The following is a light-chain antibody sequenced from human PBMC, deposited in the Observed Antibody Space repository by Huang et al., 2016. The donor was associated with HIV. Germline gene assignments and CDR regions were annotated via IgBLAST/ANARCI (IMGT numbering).Light chain of an antibody. CDR1: QGISNY. Sequence: DIQMTQSPSSLSASVGDRVTITCRASQGISNYLAWYQQKPGKVPKLLIYGASTLQSGVPSRFAGSGSGTDFTLTINSLQPEDVATYYCQKYNSARLTFGPGTKVNIK. CDR3: QKYNSARLT. J-gene: IGKJ3*01. V-gene: IGKV1-27*01. CDR2: GAS.